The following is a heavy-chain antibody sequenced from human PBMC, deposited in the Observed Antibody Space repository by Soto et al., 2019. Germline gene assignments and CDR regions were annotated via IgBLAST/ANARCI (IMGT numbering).Heavy chain of an antibody. J-gene: IGHJ4*02. D-gene: IGHD6-19*01. CDR1: GFTFSSYD. CDR2: ISYDGSNN. Sequence: QVQLVESGGGVVQPGRSLRLSCAASGFTFSSYDMHWVRQAPGKGLEWVAGISYDGSNNYYADSVKGGFTISRDNSKNTMYLEMNSVRAEDTDVYYCAKVSRGWSSCFVDCWGQGTLGTVSS. CDR3: AKVSRGWSSCFVDC. V-gene: IGHV3-30*18.